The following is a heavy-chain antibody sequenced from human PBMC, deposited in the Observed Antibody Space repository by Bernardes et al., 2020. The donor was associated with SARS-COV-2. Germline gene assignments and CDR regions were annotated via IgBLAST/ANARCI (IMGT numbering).Heavy chain of an antibody. CDR1: GYTFIAYY. J-gene: IGHJ3*02. CDR2: INPKNGDT. V-gene: IGHV1-2*02. D-gene: IGHD3-3*01. Sequence: ASVKVSCKASGYTFIAYYFHWVRQAPGQGLEWMGWINPKNGDTEYAQNFRGRVTMTRDTSISTGYMELSRLTSDDTAVYYCASVTWSQRDGFDIWGQGTMVTVSS. CDR3: ASVTWSQRDGFDI.